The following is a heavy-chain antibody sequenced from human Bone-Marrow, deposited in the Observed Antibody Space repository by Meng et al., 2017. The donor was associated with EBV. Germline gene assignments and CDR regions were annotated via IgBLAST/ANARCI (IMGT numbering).Heavy chain of an antibody. Sequence: VASGAEVKKPGSSGKVSCWTSGGTFNSDAVSWVRQAPGQGLEWMGGLIPMSGAPHYAQKFQGRVTITADESTSTHYMDLSNLRSDDTAMYYCASESGRGFTPDYWGQGTLVTVSS. CDR2: LIPMSGAP. V-gene: IGHV1-69*01. CDR3: ASESGRGFTPDY. J-gene: IGHJ4*02. D-gene: IGHD3-10*01. CDR1: GGTFNSDA.